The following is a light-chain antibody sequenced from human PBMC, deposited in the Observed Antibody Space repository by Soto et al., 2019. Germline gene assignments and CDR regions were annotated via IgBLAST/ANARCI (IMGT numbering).Light chain of an antibody. V-gene: IGKV3-11*01. Sequence: EIVLTQSPATLSLSPGERATLSCRASQSVSSYLAWYQQKPGQAPRFLIYDASNRATGIPARFSGSGSGTDFTLTISSLEPEDFAVYYCQQRSNWQVTFGQGTRLEIK. J-gene: IGKJ5*01. CDR2: DAS. CDR3: QQRSNWQVT. CDR1: QSVSSY.